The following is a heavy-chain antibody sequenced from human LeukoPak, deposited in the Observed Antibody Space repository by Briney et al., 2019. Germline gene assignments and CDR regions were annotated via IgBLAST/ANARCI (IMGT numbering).Heavy chain of an antibody. CDR1: GFTFSSYG. V-gene: IGHV3-30*18. CDR2: ISHDGTKN. J-gene: IGHJ4*02. CDR3: AKDSSTWGNRYFDY. D-gene: IGHD2-2*01. Sequence: GGSLRLSCAVSGFTFSSYGIHWVRQAPGKGLEWVTFISHDGTKNYYADSVKGRFTVSRDNSKNTLYLQMDSLRADDMAVYYCAKDSSTWGNRYFDYWGQGTLVTVSS.